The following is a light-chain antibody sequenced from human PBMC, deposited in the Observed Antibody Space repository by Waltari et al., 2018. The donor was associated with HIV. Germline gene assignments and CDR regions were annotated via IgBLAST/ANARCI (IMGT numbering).Light chain of an antibody. CDR2: DAS. CDR1: QSVSSNY. J-gene: IGKJ2*01. V-gene: IGKV3-20*01. CDR3: QQYGDSPYS. Sequence: IVLTQSPGTLSLSPGERATLSCRASQSVSSNYVAWYQQKPGQAPRLLIYDASSRATGTPDRFSGSGSGTDFTLTISRLEPEDFAVYYCQQYGDSPYSFGQGTTLEIK.